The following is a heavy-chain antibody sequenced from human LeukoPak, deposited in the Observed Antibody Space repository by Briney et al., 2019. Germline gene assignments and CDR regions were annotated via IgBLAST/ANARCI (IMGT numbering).Heavy chain of an antibody. D-gene: IGHD3-10*01. Sequence: KPSETLSLTCTVSGGSISSYYWSWIRQPPGKGLEYIGYIYYSGSTNYNPSLKSRLTISVDTSKNQFSLKLSSVTAADTAVYYCARPLSPYGSGSYYYWGQGTLVTVSS. CDR1: GGSISSYY. CDR3: ARPLSPYGSGSYYY. CDR2: IYYSGST. J-gene: IGHJ4*02. V-gene: IGHV4-59*08.